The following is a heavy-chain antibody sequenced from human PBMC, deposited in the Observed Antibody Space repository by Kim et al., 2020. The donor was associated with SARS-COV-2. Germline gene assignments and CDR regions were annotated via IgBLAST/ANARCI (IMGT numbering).Heavy chain of an antibody. CDR2: TYYRSKWYN. CDR3: ARDEMATILAEYYYYGMDV. Sequence: SQTLSLTCAISGDSVSSNSAAWNWIRQSPSRGLEWLGRTYYRSKWYNDYAVSVKSRITINPDTSKNQFSLQLNSVTPEDTAVYYCARDEMATILAEYYYYGMDVWGQGTTVTVSS. CDR1: GDSVSSNSAA. J-gene: IGHJ6*02. V-gene: IGHV6-1*01. D-gene: IGHD5-12*01.